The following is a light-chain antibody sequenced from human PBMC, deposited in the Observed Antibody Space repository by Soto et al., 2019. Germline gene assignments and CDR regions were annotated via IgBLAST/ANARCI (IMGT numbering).Light chain of an antibody. Sequence: DIVMTQSPVSLSVSLGERATINCKSSQTVFHSSYNKDFLAWYQQKPGQPPKLLFYWASTRESGVPARFSGGGSGTDFSLTISSQQAEDVAVYYCQQYYSSLTFGQGTKLEIK. V-gene: IGKV4-1*01. CDR3: QQYYSSLT. CDR1: QTVFHSSYNKDF. J-gene: IGKJ2*01. CDR2: WAS.